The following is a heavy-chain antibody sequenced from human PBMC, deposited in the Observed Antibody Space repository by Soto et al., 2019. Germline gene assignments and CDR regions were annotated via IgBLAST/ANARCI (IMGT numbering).Heavy chain of an antibody. CDR1: GYTFTSYG. D-gene: IGHD3-3*01. CDR3: ARIKTDFWSGYFSRPNWFDP. Sequence: ASLKVSCKASGYTFTSYGISWVRQAPGQGLEWMGWISAYNGNTNYAQKLQGRVTMTTDTSTSTAYMELRSLRSDDTAVYYCARIKTDFWSGYFSRPNWFDPWGQGTLGTVSS. J-gene: IGHJ5*02. V-gene: IGHV1-18*04. CDR2: ISAYNGNT.